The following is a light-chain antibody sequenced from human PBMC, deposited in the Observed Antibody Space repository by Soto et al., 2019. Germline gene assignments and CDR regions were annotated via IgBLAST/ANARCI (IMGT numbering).Light chain of an antibody. Sequence: DIVLTQSPGTLSLSPGERATLSCRASQSVSSNHLAWYQQKPGQAPRLLIYGGSSRATGIPVRFSGSGSETDFTLTITRLEPEDFAVYYCQQYGSSRFGGGTKVDIK. CDR1: QSVSSNH. CDR3: QQYGSSR. CDR2: GGS. J-gene: IGKJ4*01. V-gene: IGKV3-20*01.